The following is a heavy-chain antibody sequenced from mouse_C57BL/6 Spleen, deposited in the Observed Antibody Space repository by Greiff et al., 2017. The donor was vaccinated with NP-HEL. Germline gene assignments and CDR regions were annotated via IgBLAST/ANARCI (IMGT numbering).Heavy chain of an antibody. CDR2: IWTGGGT. CDR3: AGCPVTTVVAHWYFDV. CDR1: GFYLTSYA. V-gene: IGHV2-9-1*01. J-gene: IGHJ1*03. Sequence: VQLVESGPGLVAPSQSLSITCTVSGFYLTSYAISWVRQPPGKGLEWLGVIWTGGGTNYNSALNSRLSISKDNSKSQVCLKMNCLQTDDTARYYCAGCPVTTVVAHWYFDVWGTGTTVTVSS. D-gene: IGHD1-1*01.